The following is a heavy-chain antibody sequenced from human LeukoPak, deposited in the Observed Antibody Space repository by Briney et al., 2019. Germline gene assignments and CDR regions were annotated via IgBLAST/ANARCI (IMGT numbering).Heavy chain of an antibody. V-gene: IGHV4-38-2*02. CDR1: GYSISSGYY. CDR3: ARESFQAFDI. J-gene: IGHJ3*02. CDR2: IYHSGST. Sequence: SETLSLTCTVSGYSISSGYYWGWIRQPPGKGLEWIGSIYHSGSTYYNPSLKSRVTISVDTSKNQFSLELSSVTAADTAIYYCARESFQAFDIWGQGTLVTVSS. D-gene: IGHD1-26*01.